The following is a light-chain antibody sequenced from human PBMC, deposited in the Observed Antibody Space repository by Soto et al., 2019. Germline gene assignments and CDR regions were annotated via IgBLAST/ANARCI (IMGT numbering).Light chain of an antibody. V-gene: IGKV3-15*01. CDR1: LTVSNN. Sequence: DIVMTQSPATLSVSPGERATLSCRASLTVSNNLAWYQQKPGQAPRLLIYYASTRATGIPDRFSGSGSVKDFSLTISSVQSEDVAVYYCQQSDTWPPGATFGPGTRVDSK. J-gene: IGKJ3*01. CDR3: QQSDTWPPGAT. CDR2: YAS.